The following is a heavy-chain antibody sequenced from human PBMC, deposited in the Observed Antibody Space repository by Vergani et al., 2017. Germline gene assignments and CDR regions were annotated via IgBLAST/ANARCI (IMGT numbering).Heavy chain of an antibody. Sequence: QVQLMQSGPVMKKPGGSMKVSCQASESSFSDYNIHCLRQPPGQVLQWMGWISPKTGDTDYLQRFQDRVTMTRDASTKTVYLKMTRLTSDDTAIYYCAHSWNFGRRDWFDSWGPGTLVTVSS. CDR3: AHSWNFGRRDWFDS. D-gene: IGHD1-26*01. V-gene: IGHV1-2*02. CDR1: ESSFSDYN. J-gene: IGHJ5*01. CDR2: ISPKTGDT.